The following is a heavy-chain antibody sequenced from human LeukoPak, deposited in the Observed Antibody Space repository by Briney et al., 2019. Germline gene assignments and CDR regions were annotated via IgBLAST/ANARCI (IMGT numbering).Heavy chain of an antibody. CDR3: AKDYGTRGSAAFDI. Sequence: PGGSLRLSCAASGFTLRSYTMNWVRQAPGKGLEWVSSIGISSNKIYYADSVKGRFIISRDNAKNSVYLQMNSLRAEDTAVYYCAKDYGTRGSAAFDIWGQGTMVTVSS. D-gene: IGHD4-17*01. V-gene: IGHV3-21*01. CDR2: IGISSNKI. J-gene: IGHJ3*02. CDR1: GFTLRSYT.